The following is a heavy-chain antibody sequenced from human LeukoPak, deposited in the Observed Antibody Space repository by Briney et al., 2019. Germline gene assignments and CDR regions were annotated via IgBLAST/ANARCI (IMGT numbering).Heavy chain of an antibody. D-gene: IGHD2-21*01. Sequence: GGSLRLSCAASGFTFSSYSMNWVRQAPGKGLEWVSCISSTGSTIYYADSVKGRFTISRDNAKNSLYLQMNSLRDEDTAVYYCAREFQTWPNKMIDYWGQGTLVTVSS. CDR2: ISSTGSTI. CDR1: GFTFSSYS. J-gene: IGHJ4*02. V-gene: IGHV3-48*02. CDR3: AREFQTWPNKMIDY.